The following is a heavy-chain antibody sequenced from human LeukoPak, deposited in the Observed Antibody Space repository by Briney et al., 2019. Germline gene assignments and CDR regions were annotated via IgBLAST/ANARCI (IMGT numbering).Heavy chain of an antibody. CDR3: ARGQYYDFWSGYYPSDY. J-gene: IGHJ4*02. V-gene: IGHV3-23*01. CDR1: GFTFSSYA. D-gene: IGHD3-3*01. CDR2: ISGSGGST. Sequence: PGGSLRLSCAASGFTFSSYAMSWVRQAPGKGLEWVSAISGSGGSTYYADSVKGRFTISRDNSKNTLYLQMNSLRAEDTAVYYCARGQYYDFWSGYYPSDYWGQGTLVTVSS.